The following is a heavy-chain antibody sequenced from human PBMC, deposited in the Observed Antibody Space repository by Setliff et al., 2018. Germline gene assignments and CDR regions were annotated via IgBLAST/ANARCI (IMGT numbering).Heavy chain of an antibody. CDR3: ATIAATGRAPDMDV. CDR1: GGSISSDSHY. Sequence: SETLSLTCTVSGGSISSDSHYWSWIRQPAGEGLEWIGRIYSSGTTAYNPSLMSRATLSVDTSKNQFSLKLTSVTAADTGVYYCATIAATGRAPDMDVWGPGTTVTVSS. J-gene: IGHJ6*02. V-gene: IGHV4-61*02. D-gene: IGHD6-13*01. CDR2: IYSSGTT.